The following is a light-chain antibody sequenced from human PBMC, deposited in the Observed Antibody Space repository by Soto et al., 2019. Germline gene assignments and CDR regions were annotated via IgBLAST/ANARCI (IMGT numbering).Light chain of an antibody. Sequence: DIQMTQSPSTVSASVGDRVRLTCRASQTIDSWLAWYQQRPGKPPNLLIYKASTLASGVPSRFSGSGSGTEFTLTINSLQPDDFATYYCQQYHIYSGTFGQGTKVDIK. CDR3: QQYHIYSGT. V-gene: IGKV1-5*03. CDR1: QTIDSW. CDR2: KAS. J-gene: IGKJ1*01.